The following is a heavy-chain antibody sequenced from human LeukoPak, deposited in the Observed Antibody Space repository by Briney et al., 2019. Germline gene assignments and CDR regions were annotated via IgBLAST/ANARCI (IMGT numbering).Heavy chain of an antibody. CDR1: GGSFSGYY. J-gene: IGHJ4*02. CDR3: ARLDYSSSSSGNY. D-gene: IGHD6-6*01. CDR2: IYYSGST. Sequence: PSETLSLTCAVYGGSFSGYYWSWIRQPPGKGLEWIGNIYYSGSTYYNPSLKSRVTISVDTSKNQFFLNLNSVTAADTAVYYCARLDYSSSSSGNYWGQGTLVTVSS. V-gene: IGHV4-34*01.